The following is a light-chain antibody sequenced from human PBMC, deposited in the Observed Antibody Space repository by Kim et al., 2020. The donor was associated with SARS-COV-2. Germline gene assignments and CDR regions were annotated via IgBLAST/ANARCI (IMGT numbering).Light chain of an antibody. CDR2: EDY. CDR3: QSYDDTNAV. V-gene: IGLV6-57*03. Sequence: GSTVTIPGTRGSGTFAGGYVKWYQQRPGMVPTTVIFEDYRRPSGVPDRFSGSVDSSSNSASLTISGLKTEDEADYYCQSYDDTNAVFGGGTKLTVL. J-gene: IGLJ3*02. CDR1: SGTFAGGY.